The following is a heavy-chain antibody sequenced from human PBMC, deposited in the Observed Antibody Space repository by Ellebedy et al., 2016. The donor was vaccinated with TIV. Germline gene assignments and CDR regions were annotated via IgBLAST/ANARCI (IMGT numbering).Heavy chain of an antibody. J-gene: IGHJ4*02. CDR2: INSDGSST. V-gene: IGHV3-74*01. CDR3: ARNRYCSAGDCYALGY. D-gene: IGHD2-15*01. CDR1: GFTFSSYW. Sequence: GESLKISCAASGFTFSSYWMHWVRQAPGKGLVWVSRINSDGSSTIYADSVKCRFTISRDNAKNTLYLQMNSLRAEYTALYYCARNRYCSAGDCYALGYWGQGTLVTVSS.